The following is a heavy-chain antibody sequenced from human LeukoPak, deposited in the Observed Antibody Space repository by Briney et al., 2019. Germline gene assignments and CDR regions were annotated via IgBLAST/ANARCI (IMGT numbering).Heavy chain of an antibody. J-gene: IGHJ3*02. D-gene: IGHD4-17*01. CDR1: GGSFSGYY. V-gene: IGHV4-4*08. CDR2: IYTSGST. Sequence: SETLSLTCAVYGGSFSGYYWSWIRQPPGKGLEWIGRIYTSGSTNYNPSLKSRVTISVDTSKNQFSLKLSSVTAADTAVYYCARDRSGYGDFDAFDIWGQGTMVTVSS. CDR3: ARDRSGYGDFDAFDI.